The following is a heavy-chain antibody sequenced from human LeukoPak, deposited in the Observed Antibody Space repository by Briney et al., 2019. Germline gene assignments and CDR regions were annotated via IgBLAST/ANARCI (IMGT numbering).Heavy chain of an antibody. D-gene: IGHD2-2*01. CDR1: GFGLSSQS. V-gene: IGHV3-21*06. CDR3: ARVFYELLSTGHMDV. J-gene: IGHJ6*03. Sequence: PGRSLRLSCAASGFGLSSQSMNWVRQAPGKGLEWVSSISSSGSLTYYADSVKGRFTISRDNAKNSLYLQMNSLRAEDTAVYYCARVFYELLSTGHMDVWGKGTTVTVSS. CDR2: ISSSGSLT.